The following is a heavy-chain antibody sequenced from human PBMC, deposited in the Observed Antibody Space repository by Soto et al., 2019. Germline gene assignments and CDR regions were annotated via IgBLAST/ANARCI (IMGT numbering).Heavy chain of an antibody. J-gene: IGHJ4*02. CDR3: ARDRSSYFDY. CDR2: IWHDGSHT. CDR1: GFTFSSYG. Sequence: PGGSLRLSCAASGFTFSSYGMHWVRQAPGKGLEWVAVIWHDGSHTYYADSVKGRFTISRDNSRNTLYLQMNSLRAEDTAVYYCARDRSSYFDYWGQGALVTVSS. V-gene: IGHV3-33*01.